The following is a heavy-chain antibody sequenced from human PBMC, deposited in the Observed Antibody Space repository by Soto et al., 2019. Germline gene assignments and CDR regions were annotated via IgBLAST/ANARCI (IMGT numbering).Heavy chain of an antibody. J-gene: IGHJ3*02. Sequence: LGEPLKISCKGSGYSFTSYWIGWVRQMPGKGLEWMGIIYPGDSDTRYSPSFQGQVTISAHKSISTAYLQWSSLKASDTAMYYCASPGFGYYDSSGYYNDAFDIWGQGTMVTVSS. D-gene: IGHD3-22*01. CDR2: IYPGDSDT. V-gene: IGHV5-51*01. CDR3: ASPGFGYYDSSGYYNDAFDI. CDR1: GYSFTSYW.